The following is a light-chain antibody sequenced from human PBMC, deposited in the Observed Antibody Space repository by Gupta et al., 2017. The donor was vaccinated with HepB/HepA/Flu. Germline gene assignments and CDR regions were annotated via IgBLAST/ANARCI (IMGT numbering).Light chain of an antibody. Sequence: QSVLTQPPSASGTPGQRVTISCSGSSSNIGGNNVHWYQQVPGTAPKLLIYSNSRRHSGVPARFSGSKSATSASLATTWLQAEDEGDYYCATWHASLIGLVFGGGTRLTVL. CDR3: ATWHASLIGLV. CDR2: SNS. J-gene: IGLJ2*01. CDR1: SSNIGGNN. V-gene: IGLV1-44*01.